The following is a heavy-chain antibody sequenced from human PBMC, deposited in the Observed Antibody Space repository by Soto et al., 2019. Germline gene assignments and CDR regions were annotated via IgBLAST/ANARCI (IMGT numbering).Heavy chain of an antibody. CDR3: ARAPYYYDSSGLYYFDY. J-gene: IGHJ4*02. Sequence: QVQLQESGPGLVKPSQTLSLTCTVSGGSISSGDYYWSWIRQPPGKGLEWIGYIYYSGSTYYNPSLQSRVTISVDTSKNQFALKLSSVTAADTAVYYCARAPYYYDSSGLYYFDYWGQGTLVTVSS. V-gene: IGHV4-30-4*01. D-gene: IGHD3-22*01. CDR2: IYYSGST. CDR1: GGSISSGDYY.